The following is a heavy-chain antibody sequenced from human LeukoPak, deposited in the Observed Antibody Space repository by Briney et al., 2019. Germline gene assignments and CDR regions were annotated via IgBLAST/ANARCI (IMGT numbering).Heavy chain of an antibody. J-gene: IGHJ6*02. CDR3: AREVPGVAGKGYYGMDV. Sequence: ASVKVSCKASGGTFSSYTINWVRQAPGQGLEWMGRIIPILGIANYAQKFQGRVTITADKSTSTAYMELSSLRSEDTAVYYCAREVPGVAGKGYYGMDVWGQGTTVTVSS. D-gene: IGHD6-19*01. V-gene: IGHV1-69*04. CDR1: GGTFSSYT. CDR2: IIPILGIA.